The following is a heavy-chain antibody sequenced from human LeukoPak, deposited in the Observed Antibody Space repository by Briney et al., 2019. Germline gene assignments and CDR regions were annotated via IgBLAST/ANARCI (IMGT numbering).Heavy chain of an antibody. CDR2: IYPGDSDT. V-gene: IGHV5-51*01. J-gene: IGHJ4*02. D-gene: IGHD3-22*01. Sequence: GESLKISCKGSGYSFTTYWIAWVRQMPGKGLEWMGIIYPGDSDTRYSPSFQGQVTISADKSISTAYLQWSSLKASDTAMYYCARQVPISHYYDSSGYYYSIPNAFDIWGQGTLVTVSS. CDR1: GYSFTTYW. CDR3: ARQVPISHYYDSSGYYYSIPNAFDI.